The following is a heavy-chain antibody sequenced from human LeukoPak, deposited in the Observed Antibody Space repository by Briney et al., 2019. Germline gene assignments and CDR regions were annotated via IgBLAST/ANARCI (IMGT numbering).Heavy chain of an antibody. CDR3: TTNDAFDI. J-gene: IGHJ3*02. CDR2: IKTNTADGGGTT. CDR1: GFTFSNAW. Sequence: PGGSLRLSCAASGFTFSNAWMSWVRQAPGKGLEWISRIKTNTADGGGTTDYAAPVKGRFTISRDDSKNTMYLQMNSLKTEDTAMYYCTTNDAFDIWGQGTMVTVSS. V-gene: IGHV3-15*01.